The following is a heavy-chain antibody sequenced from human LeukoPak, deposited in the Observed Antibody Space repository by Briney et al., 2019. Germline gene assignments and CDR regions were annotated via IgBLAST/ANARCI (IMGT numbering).Heavy chain of an antibody. CDR1: GDSVSSDSSY. V-gene: IGHV4-39*01. D-gene: IGHD1-26*01. CDR2: VFYRDRT. J-gene: IGHJ4*02. Sequence: PSETLSLTCTVSGDSVSSDSSYWGWIRQPPRKGLEWIGSVFYRDRTYYNPSLRSRLTTTVDTSKNEVSLNLRSVTAADTAIYYCVRHLVGVEEGYFDYWGQGIQITVSS. CDR3: VRHLVGVEEGYFDY.